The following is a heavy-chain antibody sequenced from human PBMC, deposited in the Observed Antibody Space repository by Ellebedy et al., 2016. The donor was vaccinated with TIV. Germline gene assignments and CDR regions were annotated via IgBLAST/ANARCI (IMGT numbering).Heavy chain of an antibody. Sequence: GESLKISCAASGFTFSAYWMHSVRQVPGKGLVWVSRIHYDGSGTDYADSVKGRFTISRDNAKNTVYLQMNGLRAEDTAVYYCVRDFNWQIDYWGQGTVVTVSS. D-gene: IGHD1-1*01. CDR2: IHYDGSGT. CDR1: GFTFSAYW. V-gene: IGHV3-74*01. J-gene: IGHJ4*02. CDR3: VRDFNWQIDY.